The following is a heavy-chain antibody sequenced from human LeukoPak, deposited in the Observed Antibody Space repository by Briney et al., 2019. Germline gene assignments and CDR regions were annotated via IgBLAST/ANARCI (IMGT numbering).Heavy chain of an antibody. CDR3: ATVRGAITYYFDY. V-gene: IGHV3-23*01. CDR2: IGDSGGRT. J-gene: IGHJ4*02. Sequence: GGSLRLSCAASGFSFSAFAGGWVRQAPGKGLEWVSVIGDSGGRTHYADSVKGRFTISRDNSKNTLYLQMNSLRGEDTAVYYCATVRGAITYYFDYCGQGTLVTVSS. D-gene: IGHD1-26*01. CDR1: GFSFSAFA.